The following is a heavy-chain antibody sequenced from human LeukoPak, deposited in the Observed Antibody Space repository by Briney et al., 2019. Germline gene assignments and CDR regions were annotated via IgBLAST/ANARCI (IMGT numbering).Heavy chain of an antibody. Sequence: PGGSLRLSCAASGFTISSYWMHWVRQVPGKGLEWVSAISVSAGGTYYADSVKGRFTISRDNSKNTLYLQMNSLRAEDTAVYYCATGSVRYSASWYSQEGDYWGQGTLVTVSS. J-gene: IGHJ4*02. CDR2: ISVSAGGT. V-gene: IGHV3-23*01. CDR1: GFTISSYW. CDR3: ATGSVRYSASWYSQEGDY. D-gene: IGHD6-13*01.